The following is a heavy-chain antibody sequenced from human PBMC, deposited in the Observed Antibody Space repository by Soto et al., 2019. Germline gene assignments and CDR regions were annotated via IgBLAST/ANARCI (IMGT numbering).Heavy chain of an antibody. V-gene: IGHV3-21*01. Sequence: EVQLVESGGGLVKPGGSLRLSCAASGFTFNSNSMNWVRQAPGKGLEWVSSISSGSSYIYYADSVKGRFTISRDNAKNSLYLQMNNLRAEDTAVYYSARAPSCGGDCYYFDYWGQGTLVTVSS. J-gene: IGHJ4*02. CDR3: ARAPSCGGDCYYFDY. CDR2: ISSGSSYI. CDR1: GFTFNSNS. D-gene: IGHD2-21*01.